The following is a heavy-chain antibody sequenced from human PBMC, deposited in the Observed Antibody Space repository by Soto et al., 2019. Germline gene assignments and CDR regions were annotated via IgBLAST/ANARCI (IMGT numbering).Heavy chain of an antibody. CDR3: AKGGNTMIVVVISLDY. Sequence: LRLSCAASGFTFSSYGMHWVRQAPGKGLEWVAVISYDGSNKYYADSVKGRFTISRDNSKNTLYLQMNSLRAEDTAVYYCAKGGNTMIVVVISLDYWGQGTLVTVSS. D-gene: IGHD3-22*01. J-gene: IGHJ4*02. CDR1: GFTFSSYG. CDR2: ISYDGSNK. V-gene: IGHV3-30*18.